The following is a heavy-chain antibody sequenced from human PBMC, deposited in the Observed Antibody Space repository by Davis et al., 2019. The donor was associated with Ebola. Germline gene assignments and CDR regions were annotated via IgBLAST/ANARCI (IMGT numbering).Heavy chain of an antibody. Sequence: ASVKVSCKASGYTFSNYGISWVRQAPGKGLEWMGGFDPEDGETIYAPKCQGRLTMTEDKSTNTAYMELSGLTSEDTAVYYYATLGLQLWGQGTLVTVSS. CDR2: FDPEDGET. V-gene: IGHV1-24*01. J-gene: IGHJ4*02. CDR1: GYTFSNYG. D-gene: IGHD1-1*01. CDR3: ATLGLQL.